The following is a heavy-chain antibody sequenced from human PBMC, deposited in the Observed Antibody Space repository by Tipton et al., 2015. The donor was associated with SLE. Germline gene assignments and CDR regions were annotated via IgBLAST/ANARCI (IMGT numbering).Heavy chain of an antibody. CDR3: AKDADYGDYLYYFDY. D-gene: IGHD4-17*01. Sequence: SLRLSCAASGFTFDDYAMHWVRQAPGKGLGWVSGISWNSGSIGYADSVKGRFTISRDNAKNSLSLQMNSLRAEDTALYYCAKDADYGDYLYYFDYWGQGTLVTVSS. CDR2: ISWNSGSI. V-gene: IGHV3-9*01. J-gene: IGHJ4*02. CDR1: GFTFDDYA.